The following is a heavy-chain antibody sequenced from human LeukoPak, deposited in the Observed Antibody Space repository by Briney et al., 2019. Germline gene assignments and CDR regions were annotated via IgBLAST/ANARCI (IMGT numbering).Heavy chain of an antibody. D-gene: IGHD2-15*01. CDR1: GFTFSSYS. CDR2: ISSSSITI. J-gene: IGHJ4*02. Sequence: GGSLSLSCAASGFTFSSYSLNWVRQAPGKGLEWVSFISSSSITIYYADSVKGRFTISRDNAEKSLYLQMNSLRAEDTAVYYCARDRGGSYSAIDYWGQGTLVTVSS. CDR3: ARDRGGSYSAIDY. V-gene: IGHV3-48*04.